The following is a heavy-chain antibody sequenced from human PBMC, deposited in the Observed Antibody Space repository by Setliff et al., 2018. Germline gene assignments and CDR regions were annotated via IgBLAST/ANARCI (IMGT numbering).Heavy chain of an antibody. J-gene: IGHJ4*02. CDR2: INHSGST. Sequence: PSETLSLTCTVYGGSLSNYYWSWIRQPPGKGLEWIVEINHSGSTNYNPSLKGRVTISVDTSKNQLSLKVNSVSVADTALYFCARDNTILGATDYWGQGALVTVSS. D-gene: IGHD1-26*01. CDR1: GGSLSNYY. V-gene: IGHV4-34*01. CDR3: ARDNTILGATDY.